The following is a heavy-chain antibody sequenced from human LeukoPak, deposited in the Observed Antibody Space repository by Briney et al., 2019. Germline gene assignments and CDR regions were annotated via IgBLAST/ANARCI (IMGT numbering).Heavy chain of an antibody. D-gene: IGHD2-2*02. CDR2: IYYSGST. Sequence: SETLSLTCTVSGGSISSGDYYWSWIRQPPGKGLEWIEYIYYSGSTYYNPSLKSRVTISVDTSKNQFSLKLSSVTAADTAVYYCARVVPAAIRGIDYWGQGTLVTVSS. CDR3: ARVVPAAIRGIDY. CDR1: GGSISSGDYY. V-gene: IGHV4-30-4*01. J-gene: IGHJ4*02.